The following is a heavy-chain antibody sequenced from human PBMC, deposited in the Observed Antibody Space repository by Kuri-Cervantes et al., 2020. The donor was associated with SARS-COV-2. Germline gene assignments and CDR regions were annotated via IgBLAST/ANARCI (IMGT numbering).Heavy chain of an antibody. CDR1: GFTFDDYG. J-gene: IGHJ4*02. V-gene: IGHV3-20*04. CDR2: INWNGGST. Sequence: GESLKISCAASGFTFDDYGMSWVRQAPGKGLEWVSGINWNGGSTGYADSVKGRFTISRDNAKNSLYLQMNSLRAEDTAVYYCAKDLSGSFAFDYWGQGTLVTVSS. D-gene: IGHD1-26*01. CDR3: AKDLSGSFAFDY.